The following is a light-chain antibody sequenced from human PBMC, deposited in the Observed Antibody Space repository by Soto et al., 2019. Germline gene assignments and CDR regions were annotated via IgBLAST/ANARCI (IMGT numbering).Light chain of an antibody. Sequence: EVVMTQSPATLSLSPGEIATLSCSAIQSISSTYLAWYQQKPGQAPRLLIYGASTRATGIPARFSGSGSGTEFTLTISSLQSEDFAVYYCQQYNNWPPWKFGQGTKVDIK. J-gene: IGKJ1*01. V-gene: IGKV3-15*01. CDR1: QSISSTY. CDR2: GAS. CDR3: QQYNNWPPWK.